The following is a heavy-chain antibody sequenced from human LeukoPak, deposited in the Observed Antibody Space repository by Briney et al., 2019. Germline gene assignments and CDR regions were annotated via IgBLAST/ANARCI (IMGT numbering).Heavy chain of an antibody. CDR3: AITYCGGDCYSPYYYGMDV. CDR1: GYTFTSYD. Sequence: ASVKVSCKASGYTFTSYDINWVRPATGQGLEWMGWMNPNSGNTGYAQKFQGRVTMTRNTSISTAYMELSSLRSEDTAVYYCAITYCGGDCYSPYYYGMDVWGQGTTVTVSS. CDR2: MNPNSGNT. V-gene: IGHV1-8*01. D-gene: IGHD2-21*02. J-gene: IGHJ6*02.